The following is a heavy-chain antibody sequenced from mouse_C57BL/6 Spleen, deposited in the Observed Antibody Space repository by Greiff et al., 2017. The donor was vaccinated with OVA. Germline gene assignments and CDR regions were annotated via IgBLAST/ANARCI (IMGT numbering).Heavy chain of an antibody. CDR3: ARTYYGSSHFDY. V-gene: IGHV3-6*01. CDR2: ISYDGSN. CDR1: GYSITSGYY. D-gene: IGHD1-1*01. Sequence: EVKVEESGPGLVKPSQSLSLTCSVTGYSITSGYYWNWIRQFPGNKLEWMGYISYDGSNNYNPSHKNRISITRDTSKNQFFLKLNSVTTEDTATYYCARTYYGSSHFDYWGQGTTLTVSS. J-gene: IGHJ2*01.